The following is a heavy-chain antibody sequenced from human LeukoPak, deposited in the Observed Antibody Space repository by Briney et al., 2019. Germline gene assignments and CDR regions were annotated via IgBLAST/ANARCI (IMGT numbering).Heavy chain of an antibody. D-gene: IGHD3-10*02. Sequence: SETLSLTCTVSGGSISSSSYYWGWIRQPPGKGLEWIGSIYYSGSTYYNPSLKSRVTISVDTSKNQFSLKLSSVTAADTAVYYCARDSATIFGELLYPEDYYYYYMDVWGKGTTVTVSS. CDR3: ARDSATIFGELLYPEDYYYYYMDV. J-gene: IGHJ6*03. CDR2: IYYSGST. CDR1: GGSISSSSYY. V-gene: IGHV4-39*07.